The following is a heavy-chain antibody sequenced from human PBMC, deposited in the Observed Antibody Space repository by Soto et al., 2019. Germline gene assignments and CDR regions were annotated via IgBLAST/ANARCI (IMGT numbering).Heavy chain of an antibody. D-gene: IGHD5-18*01. V-gene: IGHV1-18*01. CDR1: GYTFSNYG. CDR2: ISGYNGNT. CDR3: ARDPGFGFGYSYAFAMDV. Sequence: QVQLVQSGAEVKKPGASVKVSCKASGYTFSNYGISWVRQGPGQGLEWMGWISGYNGNTHYEEKVQDRIKMTTDTSTSTTYLELRSLRSDAAAVYFCARDPGFGFGYSYAFAMDVWGKGTTVTVSS. J-gene: IGHJ6*04.